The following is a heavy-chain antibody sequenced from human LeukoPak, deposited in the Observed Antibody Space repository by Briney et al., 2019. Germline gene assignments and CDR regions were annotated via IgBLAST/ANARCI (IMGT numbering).Heavy chain of an antibody. CDR3: AKGDCSSTSRFSDY. J-gene: IGHJ4*02. D-gene: IGHD2-2*01. V-gene: IGHV3-23*01. CDR2: ISGSGGST. Sequence: GGSLRLSCAASGFTFSSYAMSWVRQAPGKGLEWVSAISGSGGSTYYADSVKGRFTISRDNSKNTLYLQMNSLRAEDTAVYYCAKGDCSSTSRFSDYWGQGTLVTVSS. CDR1: GFTFSSYA.